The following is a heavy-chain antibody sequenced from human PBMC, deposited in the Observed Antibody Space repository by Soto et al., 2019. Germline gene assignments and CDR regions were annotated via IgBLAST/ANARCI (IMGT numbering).Heavy chain of an antibody. J-gene: IGHJ1*01. CDR2: IYYSGSI. Sequence: PSETLSLTCTVSGGSISSGDYYWSWIRQPPGKGLERIGYIYYSGSIYYIPSLKSRVTISVDTSKNQFSLKLSSVTAADTAFYYCARHDSGSYYYPEYFQHWGQGTLVTVSS. V-gene: IGHV4-30-4*01. CDR1: GGSISSGDYY. CDR3: ARHDSGSYYYPEYFQH. D-gene: IGHD1-26*01.